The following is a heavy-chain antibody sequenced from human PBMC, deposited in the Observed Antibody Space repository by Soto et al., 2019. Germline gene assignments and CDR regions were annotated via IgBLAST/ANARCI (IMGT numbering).Heavy chain of an antibody. V-gene: IGHV3-53*01. CDR2: LSSDGGA. CDR3: AKDNQVTLVREATFEH. J-gene: IGHJ4*02. D-gene: IGHD3-10*01. Sequence: VGLLRLSCAVSAFIVGGNDLSWVRQAPGKGLEWVSALSSDGGAYYTDSVKGRFAISRDNSKNTLYLQMDSLTAEDTAVYYCAKDNQVTLVREATFEHWGKGTLVTVSS. CDR1: AFIVGGND.